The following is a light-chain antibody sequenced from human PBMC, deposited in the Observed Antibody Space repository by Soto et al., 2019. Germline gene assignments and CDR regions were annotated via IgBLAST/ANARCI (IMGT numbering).Light chain of an antibody. J-gene: IGKJ4*01. CDR2: GAS. Sequence: DIQMTQSPSSLSASVGDRVTITCWASQSISTYFNWYQQNPGKAPRLLISGASSLQSGVPSRFSGSGSGTDFTLTISSLQPEDFATYYCQQTYITPLTFGGGTKVDIK. CDR3: QQTYITPLT. CDR1: QSISTY. V-gene: IGKV1-39*01.